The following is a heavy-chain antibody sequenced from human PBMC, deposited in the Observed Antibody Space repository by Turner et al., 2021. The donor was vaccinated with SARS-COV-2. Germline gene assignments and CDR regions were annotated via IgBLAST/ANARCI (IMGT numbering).Heavy chain of an antibody. V-gene: IGHV1-3*01. CDR3: ARDFSYYDSSGYYFFSRWFDP. D-gene: IGHD3-22*01. CDR1: GYTFTSYA. CDR2: INAGNGKT. Sequence: QVQLVQSGAEVKKPGASVKVSCKASGYTFTSYAMHWVRQAPGQRLEWMGWINAGNGKTKYSPKFQGRVTITSDTSASTAYMELSSLRSEDTAVYYCARDFSYYDSSGYYFFSRWFDPWGQGTLVTVSS. J-gene: IGHJ5*02.